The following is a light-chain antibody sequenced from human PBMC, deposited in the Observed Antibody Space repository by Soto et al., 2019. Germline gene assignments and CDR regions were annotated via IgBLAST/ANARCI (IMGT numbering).Light chain of an antibody. Sequence: QSVLTQPRSVSGSPGQSVAISCTGTGSDVGGYNYVSWYQQYPDKAPKVIIYDVTKRPAGVPDRFSGSKSGNTASLTISGLQTDDEADYYCCSYAGSYTYVFGTGTKLTVL. V-gene: IGLV2-11*01. CDR1: GSDVGGYNY. CDR2: DVT. CDR3: CSYAGSYTYV. J-gene: IGLJ1*01.